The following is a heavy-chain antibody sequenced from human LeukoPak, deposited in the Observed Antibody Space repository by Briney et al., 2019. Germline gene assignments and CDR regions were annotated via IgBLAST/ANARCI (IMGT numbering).Heavy chain of an antibody. D-gene: IGHD2-2*03. V-gene: IGHV1-69*13. J-gene: IGHJ5*02. CDR2: IIPVFGTA. CDR1: GGTFSSYA. CDR3: ARKLGHCSSTSCYGVNWFDP. Sequence: GASVKVSCKASGGTFSSYAISWVRQAPGQGLEWMGGIIPVFGTAIYAQKFQGRVTITADESTSTAYMALSTLRSEDTAVYYCARKLGHCSSTSCYGVNWFDPWGQGTLVTVSS.